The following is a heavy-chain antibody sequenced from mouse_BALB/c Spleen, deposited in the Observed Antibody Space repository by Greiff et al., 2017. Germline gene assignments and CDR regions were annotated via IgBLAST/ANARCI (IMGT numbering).Heavy chain of an antibody. CDR2: ISSGGSYT. D-gene: IGHD2-4*01. J-gene: IGHJ4*01. CDR1: GFTFSSYA. CDR3: ARLTDDYGAMDY. Sequence: EVMLVESGGGLVKPGGSLKLSCAASGFTFSSYAMSWVRQTPEKRLEWVATISSGGSYTYYPDSVKGRFTISRDNAKNTLYLQMSSLRSEDTAMYYCARLTDDYGAMDYWGQGTSVTVSS. V-gene: IGHV5-9-1*01.